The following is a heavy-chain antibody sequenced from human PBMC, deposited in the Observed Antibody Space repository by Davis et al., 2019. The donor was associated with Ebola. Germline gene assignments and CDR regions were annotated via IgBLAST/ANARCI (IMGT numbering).Heavy chain of an antibody. CDR1: GFTFSGYW. J-gene: IGHJ4*02. CDR3: SRARTEGRSYGFDY. V-gene: IGHV3-74*01. Sequence: PGGSLRLSCAASGFTFSGYWMHWLRQDPGRGLVWVSQINTDGTYTDYADSVKGRFTISRDNAKNTLYLQMNSLRAEDTALYYCSRARTEGRSYGFDYWGQGALVTVSS. D-gene: IGHD5-18*01. CDR2: INTDGTYT.